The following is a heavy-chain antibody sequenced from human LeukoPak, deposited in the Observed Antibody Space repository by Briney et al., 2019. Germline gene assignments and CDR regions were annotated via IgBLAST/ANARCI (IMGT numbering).Heavy chain of an antibody. CDR1: GGTFSSYA. Sequence: SVKVSCKASGGTFSSYAISWVRQAPGQGLEWMGGIIPIFGTANYAQKFQGRVTVTADESTSTAYMELSSLRSEDTAVYYCARHVVPAAALYYWGQGTLVTVSS. J-gene: IGHJ4*02. CDR3: ARHVVPAAALYY. V-gene: IGHV1-69*13. CDR2: IIPIFGTA. D-gene: IGHD2-2*01.